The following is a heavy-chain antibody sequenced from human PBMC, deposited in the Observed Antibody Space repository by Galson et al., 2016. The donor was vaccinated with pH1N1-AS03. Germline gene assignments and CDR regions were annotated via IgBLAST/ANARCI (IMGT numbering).Heavy chain of an antibody. CDR2: INQDENEK. J-gene: IGHJ6*03. V-gene: IGHV3-7*03. Sequence: SLRLSCAASGFTFKSYWMSWVRQAPGKGLEWVANINQDENEKYCVDSVKGRFTISRDNAKTSLYLEMNSLRAEDTALYYCARESTGTEHIVVVTGRYGYYYMDVWGKGTPVTVSS. CDR3: ARESTGTEHIVVVTGRYGYYYMDV. CDR1: GFTFKSYW. D-gene: IGHD2-21*02.